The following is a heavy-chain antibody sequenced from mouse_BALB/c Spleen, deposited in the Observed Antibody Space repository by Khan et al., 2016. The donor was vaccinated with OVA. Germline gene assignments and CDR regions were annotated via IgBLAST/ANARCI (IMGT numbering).Heavy chain of an antibody. J-gene: IGHJ3*01. CDR1: GYKFTDYA. CDR2: ISTYYGDA. D-gene: IGHD1-1*02. CDR3: TRGGKFAY. Sequence: VQLQESGAELVRPGVSVKISCKVSGYKFTDYAMHWVKQSHAKGLEWIGVISTYYGDADYSQKFKGKATMTVDRSSSPAYLELARLTSEDSALYFCTRGGKFAYWGQGTLVTVSA. V-gene: IGHV1S137*01.